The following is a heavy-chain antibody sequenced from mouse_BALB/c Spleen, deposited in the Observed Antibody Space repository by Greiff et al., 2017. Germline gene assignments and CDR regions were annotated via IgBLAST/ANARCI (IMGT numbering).Heavy chain of an antibody. CDR2: ISYSGST. CDR3: AMYGNYEGYYAMDY. V-gene: IGHV3-8*02. D-gene: IGHD2-10*02. CDR1: GDSITSGY. J-gene: IGHJ4*01. Sequence: EVMLVESGPSLVKPSQTLSLTCSVTGDSITSGYWNWIRKFPGNKLEYMGYISYSGSTYYNPSLKSRISITRDTSKNQYYLQLNSVTTEDTATYYCAMYGNYEGYYAMDYWGQGTSVTVSS.